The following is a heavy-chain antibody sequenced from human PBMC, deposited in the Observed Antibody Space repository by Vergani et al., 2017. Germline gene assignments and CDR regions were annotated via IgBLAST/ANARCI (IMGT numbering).Heavy chain of an antibody. CDR1: GGSISSSSYY. D-gene: IGHD2-2*01. CDR2: IYYSGST. Sequence: QLQLQESGPGLVKPSETLSLTCTVSGGSISSSSYYWGWIRQPPGKGLEWIGSIYYSGSTYYNPSLKSRVTISVDTSKNQFSLKLSSVTAADTAVYYCARVLTVVGPSHYWGQGTLVTVSS. V-gene: IGHV4-39*07. J-gene: IGHJ4*02. CDR3: ARVLTVVGPSHY.